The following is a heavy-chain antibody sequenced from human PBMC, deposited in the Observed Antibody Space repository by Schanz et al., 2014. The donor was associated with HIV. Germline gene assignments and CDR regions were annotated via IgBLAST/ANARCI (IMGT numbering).Heavy chain of an antibody. CDR1: GGSLSGYY. Sequence: QVRLQQWGVGLLKPSETLSLTSAVYGGSLSGYYWSWIRQSPGRGLEWIGEANHSGSRKYNPTPKGRVTISVDTSKNQFPRRLSSVTAADAAVYYCVREGEDSVAARWYNGMDVWGQGTTVTVSS. V-gene: IGHV4-34*02. D-gene: IGHD3-16*01. CDR2: ANHSGSR. J-gene: IGHJ6*02. CDR3: VREGEDSVAARWYNGMDV.